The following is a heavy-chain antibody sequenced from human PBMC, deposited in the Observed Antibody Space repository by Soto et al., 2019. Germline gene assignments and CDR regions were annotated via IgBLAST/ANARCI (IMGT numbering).Heavy chain of an antibody. CDR3: ARDLGSSGFNWFDP. Sequence: ASVKVSCKASGYTFTSYGISWVRQAPGQGLEWMGWISAYNGNTNYAQKLQGRVTMTTDTSTSTAYMELRSLRSDDTAMYYCARDLGSSGFNWFDPWGQGTLVTVSS. D-gene: IGHD6-19*01. J-gene: IGHJ5*02. CDR2: ISAYNGNT. V-gene: IGHV1-18*01. CDR1: GYTFTSYG.